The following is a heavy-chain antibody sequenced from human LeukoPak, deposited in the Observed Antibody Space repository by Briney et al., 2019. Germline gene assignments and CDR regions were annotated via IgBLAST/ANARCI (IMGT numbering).Heavy chain of an antibody. J-gene: IGHJ4*02. D-gene: IGHD3-10*01. V-gene: IGHV4-39*01. Sequence: SETLSLTCTVSGGSISSHYYWIWIRQPPGKGLEWIGSIYYSGSTYYNPSLKSRVTISVDTSRNQFSLKLSSLTAAETAVYYCARQYGSGSSYTPVVDLWGQGTLSPSPQ. CDR3: ARQYGSGSSYTPVVDL. CDR1: GGSISSHYY. CDR2: IYYSGST.